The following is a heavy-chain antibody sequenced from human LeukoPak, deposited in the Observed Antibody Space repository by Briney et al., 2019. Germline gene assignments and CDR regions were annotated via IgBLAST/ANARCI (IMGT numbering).Heavy chain of an antibody. J-gene: IGHJ4*02. CDR2: VFASGIISGNT. V-gene: IGHV4-4*07. CDR3: ARDHYYDSSGYEFDY. D-gene: IGHD3-22*01. Sequence: SETLSLTCTVSGGSTSSYYWSWIRQPPGKGLEWIGRVFASGIISGNTNYNPSLKSRVTMSVDTSKNQFSLKLRSVTAADTAVYYCARDHYYDSSGYEFDYWGQGTLVTVSS. CDR1: GGSTSSYY.